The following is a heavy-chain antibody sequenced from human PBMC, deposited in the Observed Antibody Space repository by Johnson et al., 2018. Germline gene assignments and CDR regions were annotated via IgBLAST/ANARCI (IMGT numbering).Heavy chain of an antibody. J-gene: IGHJ6*03. CDR1: GGSISSYY. V-gene: IGHV4-59*06. CDR3: AREASSSSYSYYYMGV. CDR2: IYYSGST. D-gene: IGHD6-6*01. Sequence: QVQLQESGPGLVKPSETLSLTCTVSGGSISSYYWSWIRQHPGKGLEWIGYIYYSGSTFYNPSLKSRVAISVDTSKNQFSLKLRSVTAADTAVYYWAREASSSSYSYYYMGVWGKGTTVTVSS.